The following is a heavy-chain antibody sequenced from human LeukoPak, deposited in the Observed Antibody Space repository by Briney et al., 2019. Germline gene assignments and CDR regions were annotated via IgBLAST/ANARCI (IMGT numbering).Heavy chain of an antibody. CDR3: ATGPNTSFEYGSFDY. Sequence: ASVEVSCKVSGYTLTELSMHWVRQAPGKGLEWMGGFDPEDGETIYAQKFQGRVTMTEDTSTDTAYMELSSLRSEDTAVYYCATGPNTSFEYGSFDYWGQGTLVTVSS. D-gene: IGHD2-2*01. V-gene: IGHV1-24*01. J-gene: IGHJ4*02. CDR1: GYTLTELS. CDR2: FDPEDGET.